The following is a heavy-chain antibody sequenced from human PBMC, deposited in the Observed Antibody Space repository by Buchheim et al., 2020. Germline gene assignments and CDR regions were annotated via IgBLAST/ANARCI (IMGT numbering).Heavy chain of an antibody. CDR2: ISSSGSTI. J-gene: IGHJ4*02. V-gene: IGHV3-48*03. CDR3: ARGDWNDVSPFDY. Sequence: EVQLVESGGDLVQPGGSLRLSCAVSGFTFSSHEMNWVRQAPGKGLEWVSYISSSGSTIYYADSVKGRFTISRDNAKNSLYLQMNSLRAEDTAVYYCARGDWNDVSPFDYWGQGTL. D-gene: IGHD1-1*01. CDR1: GFTFSSHE.